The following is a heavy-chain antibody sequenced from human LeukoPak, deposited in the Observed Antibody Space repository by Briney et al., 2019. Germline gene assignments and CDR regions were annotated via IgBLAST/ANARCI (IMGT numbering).Heavy chain of an antibody. CDR1: GYTFTSYD. CDR3: ARATRYCSGGSCSYYFDY. Sequence: WASVKVSCKASGYTFTSYDINWVRQATGQGLEWMGWMNPNSGNTGYAQKFQGRVTMTRNTSISTAYMELSSLRSEDTAVYYCARATRYCSGGSCSYYFDYWGQGTLVTVSS. J-gene: IGHJ4*02. CDR2: MNPNSGNT. V-gene: IGHV1-8*01. D-gene: IGHD2-15*01.